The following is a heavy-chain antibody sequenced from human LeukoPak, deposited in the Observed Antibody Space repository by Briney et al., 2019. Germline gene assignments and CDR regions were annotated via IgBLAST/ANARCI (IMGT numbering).Heavy chain of an antibody. Sequence: GASVKVSCKASGYTFTSYGISWVRQAPGQGLEWMGWISAYNGNTNYAQKLQGRVTMTTDTSTSTAYMELRSLGSDDTAVYYCARDPSTTEVLRFLEWLPGYYYYYGMDVWGQGTTVTVSS. D-gene: IGHD3-3*01. CDR3: ARDPSTTEVLRFLEWLPGYYYYYGMDV. CDR1: GYTFTSYG. J-gene: IGHJ6*02. CDR2: ISAYNGNT. V-gene: IGHV1-18*01.